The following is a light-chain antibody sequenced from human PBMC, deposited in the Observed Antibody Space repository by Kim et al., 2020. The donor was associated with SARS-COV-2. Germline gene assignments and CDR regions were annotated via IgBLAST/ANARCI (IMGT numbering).Light chain of an antibody. Sequence: EIVLTQSPGTLSLSPGERATLTCRASLSVSSNYLVWYKQKPGKAPSLLIYGASSRATGIPDRFSGSGSGTDFTITISRLEPEDFAVYYCHRYNSSPWTFGQGTKVEIK. V-gene: IGKV3-20*01. J-gene: IGKJ1*01. CDR2: GAS. CDR1: LSVSSNY. CDR3: HRYNSSPWT.